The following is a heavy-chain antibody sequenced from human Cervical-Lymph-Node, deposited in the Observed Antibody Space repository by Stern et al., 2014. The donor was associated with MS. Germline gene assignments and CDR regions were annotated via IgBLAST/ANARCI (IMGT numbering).Heavy chain of an antibody. Sequence: VQLVESGAEVKKPGSSVKVSCKASGGTFSSYVISWVRQAPGQGLEWMGGIITIFGTANYAQKFQGRVTITADNSTSTAYMDLSTRGSEDPAFYSCARGPPATDYWGQGTLVTVSS. V-gene: IGHV1-69*06. CDR2: IITIFGTA. J-gene: IGHJ4*02. CDR3: ARGPPATDY. CDR1: GGTFSSYV.